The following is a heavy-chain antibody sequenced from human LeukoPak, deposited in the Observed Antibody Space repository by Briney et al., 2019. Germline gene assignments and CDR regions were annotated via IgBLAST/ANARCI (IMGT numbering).Heavy chain of an antibody. J-gene: IGHJ3*02. CDR3: ARGVAEDAFDI. CDR2: IYHSGST. D-gene: IGHD2-15*01. Sequence: SQTLSLTCTVSGGSIRSGDYYWSWIRQPPGKGLEWIGYIYHSGSTYYNPSLKSRVTISVDRSKNQFSLKLSSVTAADTAVYYCARGVAEDAFDIWGQGTMVTVSS. V-gene: IGHV4-30-2*01. CDR1: GGSIRSGDYY.